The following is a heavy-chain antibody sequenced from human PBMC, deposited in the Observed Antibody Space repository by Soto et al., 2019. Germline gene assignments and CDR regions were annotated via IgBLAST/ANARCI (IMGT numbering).Heavy chain of an antibody. D-gene: IGHD4-17*01. CDR1: GGSISSGGYY. J-gene: IGHJ5*02. V-gene: IGHV4-61*08. Sequence: SVTLSLTCTVSGGSISSGGYYWSWIRQHPGKGLEWIGYIYYSGSTNYNPSLKSRVTISVDTSKNQFSLKLYSVTTADTAMYYCARLPWADYGGIFDPWGQGTLVTVSS. CDR2: IYYSGST. CDR3: ARLPWADYGGIFDP.